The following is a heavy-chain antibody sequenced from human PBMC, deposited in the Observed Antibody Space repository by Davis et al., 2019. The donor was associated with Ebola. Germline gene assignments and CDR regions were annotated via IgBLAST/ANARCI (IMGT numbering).Heavy chain of an antibody. V-gene: IGHV1-3*01. CDR1: GYTFTDYY. J-gene: IGHJ4*02. CDR2: INAGNGNT. D-gene: IGHD3-3*01. Sequence: ASVKVSCKASGYTFTDYYMHWVRQAPGQRLEWMGWINAGNGNTKYSQKFQGRVTITRDTSASTAYMELSSLRSEDTAVYYCARVNRDDFWSGYDYWGQGTLVTVSS. CDR3: ARVNRDDFWSGYDY.